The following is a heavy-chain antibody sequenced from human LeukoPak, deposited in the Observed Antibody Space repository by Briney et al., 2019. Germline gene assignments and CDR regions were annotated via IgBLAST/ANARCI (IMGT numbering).Heavy chain of an antibody. CDR2: ISSSGSTI. J-gene: IGHJ3*02. CDR1: GFTFSSYE. V-gene: IGHV3-48*03. CDR3: ARETGAYHSRRVAFDI. D-gene: IGHD2-21*01. Sequence: GGSLRLSCAASGFTFSSYEMNWVRQAPGKGLEWVSYISSSGSTIYYADSVKGRFTISRDNAKNSLYLQMNSLRAEDTAVYYCARETGAYHSRRVAFDIWGQGTMVTVSS.